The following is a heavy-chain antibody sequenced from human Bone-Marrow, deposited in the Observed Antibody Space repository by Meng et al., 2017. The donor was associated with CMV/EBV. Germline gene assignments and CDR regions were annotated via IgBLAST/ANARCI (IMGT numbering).Heavy chain of an antibody. J-gene: IGHJ6*02. CDR1: GGTFSSYA. V-gene: IGHV1-69*10. CDR2: IIPILGIA. D-gene: IGHD3-3*01. CDR3: ARASPPPNSKFEVVIRSYYYYYGMDV. Sequence: SVKVSCKASGGTFSSYAISWVRQAPGQGLEWMGGIIPILGIANYAQKLQGRVTITADKSTSTAYMVLRSLRSDDTAVYYCARASPPPNSKFEVVIRSYYYYYGMDVWGQGTPVTVSS.